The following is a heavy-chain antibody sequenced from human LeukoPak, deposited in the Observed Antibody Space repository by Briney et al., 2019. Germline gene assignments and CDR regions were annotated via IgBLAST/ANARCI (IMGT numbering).Heavy chain of an antibody. CDR3: ARDPDSSSFDY. D-gene: IGHD6-13*01. J-gene: IGHJ4*02. Sequence: KTGGSLRLSCTASGLNFRTPWMSWVRQSPGKGLEFLANIRYDGTDKNYMDSVKGRFTISRDNPKNSLYLQMDSLRADDTAVYYCARDPDSSSFDYWGQGVLVTVSS. CDR2: IRYDGTDK. V-gene: IGHV3-7*01. CDR1: GLNFRTPW.